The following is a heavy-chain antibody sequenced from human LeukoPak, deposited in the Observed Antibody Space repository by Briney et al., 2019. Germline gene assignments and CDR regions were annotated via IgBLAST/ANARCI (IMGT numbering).Heavy chain of an antibody. V-gene: IGHV4-39*01. D-gene: IGHD2-21*02. CDR2: IYYSGST. Sequence: PSETLSLTCTVSGGSISSSSYYWGWIRQPPGKGPEWIGSIYYSGSTYYNPSLKSRVTISVDTSKNQFSLKLSSVTAADTAVYYCARLVTNNYYYYYMDVWGKGTTVTVSS. CDR1: GGSISSSSYY. CDR3: ARLVTNNYYYYYMDV. J-gene: IGHJ6*03.